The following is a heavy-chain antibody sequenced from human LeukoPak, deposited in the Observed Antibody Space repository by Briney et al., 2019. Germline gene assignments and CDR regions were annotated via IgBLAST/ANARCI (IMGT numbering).Heavy chain of an antibody. CDR1: GGSISSGGYS. J-gene: IGHJ3*02. D-gene: IGHD2-8*01. V-gene: IGHV4-30-2*01. CDR3: TRSTNLEALDI. CDR2: IYHSGST. Sequence: SETLSLTCAVSGGSISSGGYSWSWIRQPPGKGLEWIGYIYHSGSTYYNPSLKSRVTISVDRSKNQFSLKLSSVTAADTALYYCTRSTNLEALDIWGQGTMVTVSS.